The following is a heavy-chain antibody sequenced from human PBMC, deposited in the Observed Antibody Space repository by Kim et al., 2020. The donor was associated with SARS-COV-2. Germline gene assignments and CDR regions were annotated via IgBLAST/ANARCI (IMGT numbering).Heavy chain of an antibody. Sequence: GGSLRLSCVASGFTFSSFPMTWVRQAPGKGLEWVSGVGSRGVNTFYADSLKGRFTISRDTYKNTLYLQMNSLRAEDTAVYYFSKLPPSGAALGTLYYDL. CDR3: SKLPPSGAALGTLYYDL. D-gene: IGHD1-1*01. CDR2: VGSRGVNT. CDR1: GFTFSSFP. V-gene: IGHV3-23*01. J-gene: IGHJ2*01.